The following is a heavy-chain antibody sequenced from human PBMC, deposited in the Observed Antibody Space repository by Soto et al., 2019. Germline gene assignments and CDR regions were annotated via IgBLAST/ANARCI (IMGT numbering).Heavy chain of an antibody. J-gene: IGHJ6*02. CDR2: TYYRSKWYN. CDR3: ARESGPSGFVYYYYGMDV. Sequence: SQTLSLTCAISGDSVSSNSAALNWIRQSPSRGLEWLGRTYYRSKWYNDYAVSVKSRITINPDTSKNQFSLQLNSVTPEDTAVYYCARESGPSGFVYYYYGMDVWGQGTTVTVSS. CDR1: GDSVSSNSAA. D-gene: IGHD3-22*01. V-gene: IGHV6-1*01.